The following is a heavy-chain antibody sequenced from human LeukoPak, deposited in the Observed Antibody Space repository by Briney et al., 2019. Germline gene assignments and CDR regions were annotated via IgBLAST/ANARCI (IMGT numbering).Heavy chain of an antibody. V-gene: IGHV4-59*01. CDR1: GGSFSGYY. CDR3: TRAAFYYDSSGFYYYYMDV. CDR2: IYYRGST. J-gene: IGHJ6*03. Sequence: SETLSLTCAVYGGSFSGYYWSWIRQPPGKGLEWIGYIYYRGSTNYNPSLKSRVTISVDTSKNQFSLKLSSVTAADTAVYYCTRAAFYYDSSGFYYYYMDVWGKGTTVTVSS. D-gene: IGHD3-22*01.